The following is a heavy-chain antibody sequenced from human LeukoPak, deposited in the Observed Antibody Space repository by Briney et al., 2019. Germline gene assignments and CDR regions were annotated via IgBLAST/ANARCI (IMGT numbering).Heavy chain of an antibody. D-gene: IGHD3-10*01. V-gene: IGHV3-73*01. J-gene: IGHJ4*02. Sequence: GGSLRLSCAASGFTLSGSAMHWVRQASGKGLEWVGRIRSKANSYATAYAASVKGRFTISRDDSKNTAYLQMNSLKTEDTAVYYCTRHDYGSGGGGQGTLVTVSS. CDR2: IRSKANSYAT. CDR1: GFTLSGSA. CDR3: TRHDYGSGG.